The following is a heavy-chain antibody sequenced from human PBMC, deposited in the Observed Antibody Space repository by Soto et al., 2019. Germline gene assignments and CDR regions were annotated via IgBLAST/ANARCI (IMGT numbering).Heavy chain of an antibody. D-gene: IGHD3-22*01. CDR2: INAGNGNT. Sequence: ASVKVSSKASGYTFTSYSMHWVRQAPGQKLEWMGWINAGNGNTKYSQKCQGRVTITRDTSASTADMELSSLRSEDTAVYYCARDQEDGSGYYDNFDYWGQGTLVTVSS. V-gene: IGHV1-3*01. CDR1: GYTFTSYS. J-gene: IGHJ4*02. CDR3: ARDQEDGSGYYDNFDY.